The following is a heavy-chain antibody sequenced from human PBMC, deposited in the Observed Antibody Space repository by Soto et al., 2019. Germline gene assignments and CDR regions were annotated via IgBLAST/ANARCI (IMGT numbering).Heavy chain of an antibody. Sequence: SETLSLTCTVSGGSISSYYWSWIRQPPGKGLEWIGYIYYSGNTNYNPSLKSRVTISVDTSKNHFSLKLSCVTDADTAVYYCARGHDILTGYYDYWGQGTLVTVSS. CDR2: IYYSGNT. D-gene: IGHD3-9*01. V-gene: IGHV4-59*01. CDR1: GGSISSYY. CDR3: ARGHDILTGYYDY. J-gene: IGHJ4*02.